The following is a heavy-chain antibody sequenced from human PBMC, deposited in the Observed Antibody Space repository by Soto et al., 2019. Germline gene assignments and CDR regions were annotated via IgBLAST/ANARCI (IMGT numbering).Heavy chain of an antibody. D-gene: IGHD1-1*01. CDR2: ISWDSGSK. V-gene: IGHV3-9*01. CDR3: AKDGRGGNADAYYCGLDL. J-gene: IGHJ6*02. CDR1: GLTFDDYA. Sequence: EVQLVESGGGLVQPGRSLRLSCATSGLTFDDYAMHWVRQLPGKGLEWVSGISWDSGSKGYADSVKGRFTISRDNARNSLYLQMNSLRPDDTSFYYCAKDGRGGNADAYYCGLDLCVDGTSGTVSS.